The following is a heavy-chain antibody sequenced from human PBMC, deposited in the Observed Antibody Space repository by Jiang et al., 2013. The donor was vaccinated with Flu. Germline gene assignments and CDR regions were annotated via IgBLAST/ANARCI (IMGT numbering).Heavy chain of an antibody. V-gene: IGHV3-74*01. Sequence: GLVQPGGSLRLSCVASGFTFSSSWMHWVRQAPGKGLVWVSHITSDGSHTTYADSVKGRFTISRDNAKNTVYLQMNSLRAEDTAIYYCGRDYYYTMNVWGQGTTVTVSS. J-gene: IGHJ6*02. CDR1: GFTFSSSW. CDR3: GRDYYYTMNV. CDR2: ITSDGSHT. D-gene: IGHD2-21*01.